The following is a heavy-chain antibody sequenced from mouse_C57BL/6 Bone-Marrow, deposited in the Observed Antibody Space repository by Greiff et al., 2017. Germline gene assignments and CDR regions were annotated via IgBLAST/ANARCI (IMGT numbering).Heavy chain of an antibody. D-gene: IGHD2-1*01. CDR3: ASPNYYGKDYAMDY. Sequence: EVKLMESGPELVKPGASVKISCKASGYSFTDYNMNWVKQSNGKSLEWIGVINPNYGTTSYNQKFKGKATLTVDQSSSTAYMQLNSLTSEDSAVYYCASPNYYGKDYAMDYWGQGTSVTVSS. CDR2: INPNYGTT. V-gene: IGHV1-39*01. CDR1: GYSFTDYN. J-gene: IGHJ4*01.